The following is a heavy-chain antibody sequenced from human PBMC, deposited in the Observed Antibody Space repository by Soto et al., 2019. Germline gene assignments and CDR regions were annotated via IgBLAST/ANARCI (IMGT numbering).Heavy chain of an antibody. D-gene: IGHD1-1*01. Sequence: GESLRLACATSGFTFSDEWMDWVRQAPGKGLVWVSRINTDGSNKSHADFVEGRFTTSTDDARSELYLQMDTLRAEDTAVYYCARGGLEPFDYLGQGALVTVSS. V-gene: IGHV3-74*01. CDR1: GFTFSDEW. J-gene: IGHJ4*02. CDR2: INTDGSNK. CDR3: ARGGLEPFDY.